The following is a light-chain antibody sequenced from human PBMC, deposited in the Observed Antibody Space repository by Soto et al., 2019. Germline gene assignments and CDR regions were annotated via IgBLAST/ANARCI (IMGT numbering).Light chain of an antibody. V-gene: IGKV3-15*01. CDR2: DAS. CDR1: QSVGGI. J-gene: IGKJ4*02. Sequence: EIVMTQSAATLSVSPGARATLSCGASQSVGGILAWYSQIPAQAPRLLSYDASTRATGIPARFGGSGSGTEFTLTISSLQSEDFAVYYWQQYNNWPPLTFGGGTKVELK. CDR3: QQYNNWPPLT.